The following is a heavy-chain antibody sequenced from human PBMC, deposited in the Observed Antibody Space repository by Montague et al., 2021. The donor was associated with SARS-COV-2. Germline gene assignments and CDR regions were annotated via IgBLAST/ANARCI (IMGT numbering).Heavy chain of an antibody. J-gene: IGHJ5*02. CDR2: IFYSGSI. CDR3: ARPGRDRSAWNPWDWFDP. CDR1: GGSITGSSYY. D-gene: IGHD3-22*01. Sequence: SETLSLTCTVSGGSITGSSYYWAWVRQSPGKGLEWLGSIFYSGSIYDNPSLKSRVTMSLDTSKNQFSLNLTSVTAADTAVYYCARPGRDRSAWNPWDWFDPWAHAIPVTVSS. V-gene: IGHV4-39*07.